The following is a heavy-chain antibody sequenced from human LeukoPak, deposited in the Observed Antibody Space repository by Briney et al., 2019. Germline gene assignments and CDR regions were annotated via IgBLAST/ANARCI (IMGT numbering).Heavy chain of an antibody. CDR2: MNPNSGNT. J-gene: IGHJ6*03. CDR3: ARGVRRKYQMNHDHYYYLDV. D-gene: IGHD1-14*01. V-gene: IGHV1-8*01. CDR1: AYPFTDYD. Sequence: ASVKVSCKASAYPFTDYDINWVRQATGQGFEWMGWMNPNSGNTGYAQKFQGRVTMTRNTSITTAYSELSSLRSEDTAVYYCARGVRRKYQMNHDHYYYLDVWGEGTTVAVSS.